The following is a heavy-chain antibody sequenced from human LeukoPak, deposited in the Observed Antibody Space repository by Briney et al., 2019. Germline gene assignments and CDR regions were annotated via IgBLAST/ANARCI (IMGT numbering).Heavy chain of an antibody. CDR1: GYTFTSYD. Sequence: ASVKVSCKASGYTFTSYDINWVRQATGQGLEWMGWMNPNSGNTGYAQKFQGRVTMTRNTSISTAYMELSSLRSEDTAVYYCATVLIYSKGYDAFDIWGQGTMVTVSS. CDR2: MNPNSGNT. CDR3: ATVLIYSKGYDAFDI. V-gene: IGHV1-8*01. J-gene: IGHJ3*02. D-gene: IGHD4-11*01.